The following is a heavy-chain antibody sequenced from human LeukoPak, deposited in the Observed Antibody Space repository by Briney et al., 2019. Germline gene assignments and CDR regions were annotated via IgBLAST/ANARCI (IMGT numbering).Heavy chain of an antibody. CDR1: GFTFSSYG. J-gene: IGHJ6*02. V-gene: IGHV3-33*06. CDR3: AKAGGRNYYGSGSAMDV. D-gene: IGHD3-10*01. Sequence: PGRSLRLSCAASGFTFSSYGMHWVRQAPGKGLEWVAVIWYDGSNKYYADSVKGRFTISRDNSKNTLYLQMNSLRAEDTAVYYCAKAGGRNYYGSGSAMDVWGQGTTVTVSS. CDR2: IWYDGSNK.